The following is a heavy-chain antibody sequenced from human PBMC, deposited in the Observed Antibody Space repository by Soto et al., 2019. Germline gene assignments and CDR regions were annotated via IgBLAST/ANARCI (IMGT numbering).Heavy chain of an antibody. CDR3: AQVYRGGWYGFDYFDY. Sequence: QITLKESGPTLVKPTQTLTLTCTFSGFSLSTSGVGVGWIRQSPGKALEWLALIYWDDDKRYSPSLKSRLTITKDTSKNQVVLTMTNMDPVDTATYYCAQVYRGGWYGFDYFDYWGQGTLVTVSS. V-gene: IGHV2-5*02. CDR2: IYWDDDK. D-gene: IGHD6-19*01. CDR1: GFSLSTSGVG. J-gene: IGHJ4*02.